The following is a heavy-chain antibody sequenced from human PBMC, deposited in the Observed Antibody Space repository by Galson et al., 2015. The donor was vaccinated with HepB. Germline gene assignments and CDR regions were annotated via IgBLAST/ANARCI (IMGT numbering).Heavy chain of an antibody. J-gene: IGHJ3*02. V-gene: IGHV5-51*01. Sequence: QSGAEVKKPGEYLKISCKGSGYSFTSYWIGWVRQMPGKGLEWMGIIYPGDSDTRYSTSFQGQVPISADKSISTAYLQWSSLKASDPAMYYCARQGPEVLEWFGAFDIWGQGTMVTVSS. CDR2: IYPGDSDT. D-gene: IGHD3-3*01. CDR1: GYSFTSYW. CDR3: ARQGPEVLEWFGAFDI.